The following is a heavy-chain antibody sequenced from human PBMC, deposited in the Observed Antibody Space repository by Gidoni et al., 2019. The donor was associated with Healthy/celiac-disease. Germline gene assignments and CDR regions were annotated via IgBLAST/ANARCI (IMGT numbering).Heavy chain of an antibody. CDR3: ARDGGYCSSTSCYAGGAFDI. D-gene: IGHD2-2*01. Sequence: QVQLQESGPGLVKPSQTLSLTCTFSGGSISSGGYYWCWIRQHPGKGLEWIGYIYYSGSTYYNPSLKSRVTISEDTSKNQFSLKLSSVTAADTAVYYCARDGGYCSSTSCYAGGAFDIWGQGTMVTVSS. CDR1: GGSISSGGYY. V-gene: IGHV4-31*03. CDR2: IYYSGST. J-gene: IGHJ3*02.